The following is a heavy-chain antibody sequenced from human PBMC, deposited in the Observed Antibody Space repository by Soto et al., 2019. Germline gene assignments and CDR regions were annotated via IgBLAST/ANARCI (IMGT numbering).Heavy chain of an antibody. V-gene: IGHV4-59*01. D-gene: IGHD2-2*01. CDR1: GGSISSYY. CDR2: IYYSGST. CDR3: ARAVPLNRYYYYYYMDV. J-gene: IGHJ6*03. Sequence: SETLSLTCTVSGGSISSYYWSWIRQPPGKGLEWIGYIYYSGSTNYNPSLKSRVTISVDTSKNQFSLKLSSVTAADTAVYYCARAVPLNRYYYYYYMDVWGKGTTVTVSS.